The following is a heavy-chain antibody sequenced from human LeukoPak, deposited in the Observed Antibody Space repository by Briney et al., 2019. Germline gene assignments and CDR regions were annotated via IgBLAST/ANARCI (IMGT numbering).Heavy chain of an antibody. V-gene: IGHV3-33*01. CDR2: IWYDGSNK. CDR3: ATETYDSSGLDY. D-gene: IGHD3-22*01. Sequence: GGSLRLSCAASGFTFSSYGMHWVRQAPGKGLEWVAVIWYDGSNKYYADSVKGRFTISRDNSKNTLYLQMNSLRAEDTAVYYCATETYDSSGLDYWGQGTLVTVSS. J-gene: IGHJ4*02. CDR1: GFTFSSYG.